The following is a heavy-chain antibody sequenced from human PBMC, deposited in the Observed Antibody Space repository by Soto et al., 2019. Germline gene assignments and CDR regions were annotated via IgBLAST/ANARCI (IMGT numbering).Heavy chain of an antibody. Sequence: QVQLVQSGAEVKKPGASVKVSCKASGYTFTSYGISWVRQAPGQVLEWMGWIGAYNGNTNYAQKLQGRVTMTTDTCTGTAYMELRSLRSDDTAVYYCARDRGGLTGYYRVGSALRRGPDYWGQGTLVTVSS. CDR3: ARDRGGLTGYYRVGSALRRGPDY. CDR1: GYTFTSYG. D-gene: IGHD3-9*01. CDR2: IGAYNGNT. J-gene: IGHJ4*02. V-gene: IGHV1-18*01.